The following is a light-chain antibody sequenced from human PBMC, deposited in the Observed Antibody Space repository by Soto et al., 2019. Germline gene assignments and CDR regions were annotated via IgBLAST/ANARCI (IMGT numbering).Light chain of an antibody. J-gene: IGLJ1*01. CDR1: SSDVGAYNY. V-gene: IGLV2-14*01. CDR3: YSYTSSSTYV. Sequence: QSVLTQPASVSGSPGQXITISCTGTSSDVGAYNYVSWYQQHPAKVPKLMIYDVSNRPSGVSDRFSGSKSGNTASLTISGLQAEDEADYYCYSYTSSSTYVFGTGTKVTVL. CDR2: DVS.